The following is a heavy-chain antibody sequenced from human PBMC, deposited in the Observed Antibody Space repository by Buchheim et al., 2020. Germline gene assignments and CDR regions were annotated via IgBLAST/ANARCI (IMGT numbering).Heavy chain of an antibody. J-gene: IGHJ4*02. CDR3: ASHSKAVAGTGGDFDY. CDR2: ISYDGSNK. Sequence: QVQLVESGGGVVQPGRSLRLSCAASGFTFSSYAMHWVRQAPGKGLEWVAVISYDGSNKYYADSVKGRFTISRDTSKNTLYLQMNSLRAEDTAVYYCASHSKAVAGTGGDFDYWGQGTL. D-gene: IGHD6-19*01. CDR1: GFTFSSYA. V-gene: IGHV3-30*04.